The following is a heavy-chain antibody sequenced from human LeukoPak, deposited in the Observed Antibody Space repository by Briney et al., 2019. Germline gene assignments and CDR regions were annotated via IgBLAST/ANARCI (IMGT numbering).Heavy chain of an antibody. CDR2: IFTSGRT. Sequence: PSETLSLTCTVSGGSINSGTSYWSWIRQPAGKGLEWIGRIFTSGRTYYNPSLKSRVVISVDMSENQLFLRLSSVTAADTAVYYCARGLEWSGASFGSWGQGTLVTVSS. CDR1: GGSINSGTSY. J-gene: IGHJ4*02. CDR3: ARGLEWSGASFGS. V-gene: IGHV4-61*02. D-gene: IGHD3-3*01.